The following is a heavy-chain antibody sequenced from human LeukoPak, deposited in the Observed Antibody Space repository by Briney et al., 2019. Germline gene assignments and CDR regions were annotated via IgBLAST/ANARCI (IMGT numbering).Heavy chain of an antibody. CDR2: ISGSGSST. CDR3: VKWAIECSGACGFLETDGFDM. J-gene: IGHJ3*02. D-gene: IGHD2-15*01. Sequence: HPGGSLRLSCAASGFTFSSYAMSWVRQAPGKGLEWVSAISGSGSSTYYADSVKGRFTISRDNSKNTLYLLMNSLRAEDTAVYYCVKWAIECSGACGFLETDGFDMWGQGTMVTVSS. V-gene: IGHV3-23*01. CDR1: GFTFSSYA.